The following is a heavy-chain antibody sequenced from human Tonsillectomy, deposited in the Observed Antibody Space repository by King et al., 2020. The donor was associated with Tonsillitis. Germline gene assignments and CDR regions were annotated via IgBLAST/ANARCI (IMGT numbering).Heavy chain of an antibody. D-gene: IGHD4-17*01. CDR1: GFTFSSYG. J-gene: IGHJ6*02. CDR3: AKCYFDDYGDTYRMDV. CDR2: IRYDGKNE. Sequence: VQLVESGGGVVQPGGSLKLSCAASGFTFSSYGMHWVRQAPGKGLEWVAFIRYDGKNEYYADSVKGRFAISRDNSKNTLYLQMNSLRAEDTAVYYCAKCYFDDYGDTYRMDVWRQGTTVTVSS. V-gene: IGHV3-30*02.